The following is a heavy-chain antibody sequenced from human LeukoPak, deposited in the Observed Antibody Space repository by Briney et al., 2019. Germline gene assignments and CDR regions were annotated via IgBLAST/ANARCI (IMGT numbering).Heavy chain of an antibody. J-gene: IGHJ4*02. CDR2: ISWNSGSI. Sequence: GGSLRLSCAASGFTFDDYAMHWVRQAPGKGLEWVSGISWNSGSIGYADSVKGRFTISRDNAKNSLYLQMNSLRAEDTALYYCAKYPREAGGIDYWGQGTLVTVSS. CDR1: GFTFDDYA. CDR3: AKYPREAGGIDY. V-gene: IGHV3-9*01. D-gene: IGHD1-26*01.